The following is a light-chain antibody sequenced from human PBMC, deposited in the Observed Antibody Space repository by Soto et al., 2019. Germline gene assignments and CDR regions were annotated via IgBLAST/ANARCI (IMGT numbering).Light chain of an antibody. CDR2: GAS. CDR1: QSVRSMY. V-gene: IGKV3-20*01. Sequence: VVLTQSPGTLSLSPGERATLSCRASQSVRSMYLAWYQQKPGQAPRLLIYGASSRATDIPDRFSGSGSGTDFTLTISRLEPEDFAVYYCQHYGNSLWTFGQGTKV. CDR3: QHYGNSLWT. J-gene: IGKJ1*01.